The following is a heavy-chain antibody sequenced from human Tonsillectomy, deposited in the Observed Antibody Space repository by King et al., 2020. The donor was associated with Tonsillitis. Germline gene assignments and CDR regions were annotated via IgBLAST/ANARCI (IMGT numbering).Heavy chain of an antibody. CDR2: IYYSGRT. D-gene: IGHD6-6*01. Sequence: QLQLQESGPGLVKPSETLSLTCTVSGGSISSYFWIWIRQPPGKGLEWIGYIYYSGRTNYNPSLKIRVTISVDTSKNHFSLKLRSVTAADTAVYYCAREYFDAFDIWGQGTVVTVSS. V-gene: IGHV4-59*08. CDR3: AREYFDAFDI. J-gene: IGHJ3*02. CDR1: GGSISSYF.